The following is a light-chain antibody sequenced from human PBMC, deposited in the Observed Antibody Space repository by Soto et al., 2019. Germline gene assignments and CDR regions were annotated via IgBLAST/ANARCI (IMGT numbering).Light chain of an antibody. CDR2: DAS. CDR3: QQYAGPPAT. J-gene: IGKJ5*01. Sequence: DIVLTQSPLSRRVPPGASATLSSRASQSVSTYLAWYQQKPGQAPRILIYDASNRATGIPARFSGSGSGTDSTLTISRLEPEDFQVYYSQQYAGPPATIGQGTRLEIK. V-gene: IGKV3-11*01. CDR1: QSVSTY.